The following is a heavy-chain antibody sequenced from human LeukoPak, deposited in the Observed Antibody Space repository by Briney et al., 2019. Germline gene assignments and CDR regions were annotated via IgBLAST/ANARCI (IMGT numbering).Heavy chain of an antibody. D-gene: IGHD3-10*01. V-gene: IGHV3-53*01. J-gene: IGHJ4*02. CDR2: IYSGGTT. Sequence: GGSQRLSCAASGFIVSNNYMTWVRQPPGKGLEWVSAIYSGGTTYYADSVKGRFTISRDDSKNTVFLQMNSLRAEDTAVYYCARGGEDSPLWFEPKQYHFDCWGQGALVTVSS. CDR1: GFIVSNNY. CDR3: ARGGEDSPLWFEPKQYHFDC.